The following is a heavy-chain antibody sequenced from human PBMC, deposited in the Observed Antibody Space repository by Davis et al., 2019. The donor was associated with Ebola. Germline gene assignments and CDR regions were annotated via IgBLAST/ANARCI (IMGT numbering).Heavy chain of an antibody. CDR1: GFTFSSYW. CDR3: VKGIVGTAKVY. J-gene: IGHJ4*02. D-gene: IGHD1-26*01. V-gene: IGHV3-64D*08. Sequence: PGGSLRLSCAVSGFTFSSYWMSCVRQAPGKGLECVSAIRSDGINTYYADSVKGRFTISRDNSKNILYLQMSSLRAEDTAVYYCVKGIVGTAKVYWGQGTLVTVSS. CDR2: IRSDGINT.